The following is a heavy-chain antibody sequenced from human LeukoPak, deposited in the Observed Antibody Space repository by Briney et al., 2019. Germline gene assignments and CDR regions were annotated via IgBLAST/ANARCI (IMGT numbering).Heavy chain of an antibody. CDR2: IYYSGST. CDR1: GGSISSYY. CDR3: ARGGKYYDILTGYYYYYYYMDV. Sequence: SETLSLTCTVSGGSISSYYWSWIRQPPGKGLEWIGYIYYSGSTNYNPSLKSRVTISVDTSKNQFSLKLSSVTAADTAVYYCARGGKYYDILTGYYYYYYYMDVWGKGTTATISS. J-gene: IGHJ6*03. V-gene: IGHV4-59*01. D-gene: IGHD3-9*01.